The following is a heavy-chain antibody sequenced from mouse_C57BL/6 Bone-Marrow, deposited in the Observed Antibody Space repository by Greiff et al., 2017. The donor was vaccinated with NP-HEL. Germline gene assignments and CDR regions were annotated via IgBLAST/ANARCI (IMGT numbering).Heavy chain of an antibody. D-gene: IGHD4-1*01. CDR2: INPNHGGT. J-gene: IGHJ3*01. CDR1: GYTFTDYY. Sequence: VQLQQSGPELVKPGASVQISCKASGYTFTDYYLNLVKQSHGKSLEWIGDINPNHGGTSYNQKFKGKATLTVDKSSSTAYMELRSLTSEDSAVYYCARWEGSPWFAYWGQGTLVTVSA. CDR3: ARWEGSPWFAY. V-gene: IGHV1-26*01.